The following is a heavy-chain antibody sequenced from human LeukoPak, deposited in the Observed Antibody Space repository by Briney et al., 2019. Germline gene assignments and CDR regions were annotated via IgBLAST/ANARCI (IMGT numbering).Heavy chain of an antibody. V-gene: IGHV3-23*01. D-gene: IGHD6-19*01. CDR1: GFTFSNSA. CDR3: AKAIYSSGWSYFDY. CDR2: LSGSGITT. J-gene: IGHJ4*01. Sequence: GGSLRLSCAASGFTFSNSAVSWVRQAPGKGLEWVSTLSGSGITTYYADSVKGRFTISRDNSKNTLYLQMNSLRAEDTAVYYCAKAIYSSGWSYFDYWGHGTLVTVSS.